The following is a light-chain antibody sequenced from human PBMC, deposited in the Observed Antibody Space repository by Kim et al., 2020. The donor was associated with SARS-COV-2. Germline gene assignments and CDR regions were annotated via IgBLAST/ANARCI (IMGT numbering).Light chain of an antibody. CDR2: HAS. J-gene: IGKJ4*01. V-gene: IGKV3-20*01. CDR1: QSVSSDY. CDR3: QQYSRSPLT. Sequence: EIVLTQSPGILSLSPGERATLSCRASQSVSSDYLAWYRKKPGQPPRLLIYHASNRASGIPDRFSASGSGTDFTLTISRLEPEDFAVYYCQQYSRSPLTFGGGTKVDIK.